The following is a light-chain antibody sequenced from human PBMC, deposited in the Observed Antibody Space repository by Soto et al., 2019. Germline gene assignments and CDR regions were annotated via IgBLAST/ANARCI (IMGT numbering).Light chain of an antibody. CDR3: QQYYSTPWT. J-gene: IGKJ1*01. CDR1: QSVLYSSNNKNY. Sequence: DIVMTQSPDSLAVSLGEKATINCKSSQSVLYSSNNKNYLAWYQQKPGQPPKLLIYWASTRESGVPDRFSGSGSGTDFTPKISSLQAEDVAVYYCQQYYSTPWTFGQGTKVDIK. V-gene: IGKV4-1*01. CDR2: WAS.